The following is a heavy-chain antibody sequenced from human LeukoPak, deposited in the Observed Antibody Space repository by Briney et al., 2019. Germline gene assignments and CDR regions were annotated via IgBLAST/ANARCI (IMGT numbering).Heavy chain of an antibody. Sequence: PGGSLRLSCAASGSTFSNYGMHWVRQAPGKGLEWVAVISYDGTNKYYADSVKGRFTISRDNSKNTLYLQMNSLRAEDTAVYYCAKDGPHSGSYSLYYFDYWGQGTLVTVSS. CDR2: ISYDGTNK. D-gene: IGHD1-26*01. CDR3: AKDGPHSGSYSLYYFDY. V-gene: IGHV3-30*18. J-gene: IGHJ4*02. CDR1: GSTFSNYG.